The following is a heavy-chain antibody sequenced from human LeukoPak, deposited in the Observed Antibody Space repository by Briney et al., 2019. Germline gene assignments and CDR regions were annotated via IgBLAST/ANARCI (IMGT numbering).Heavy chain of an antibody. J-gene: IGHJ6*02. CDR1: GYTFTSYY. D-gene: IGHD3-10*01. CDR3: ARDLAGSGSYLAYGMYV. V-gene: IGHV1-46*01. CDR2: INPSGGST. Sequence: ASVKVSSKASGYTFTSYYMHGVRQAPGQGLEWMGIINPSGGSTSYAQKFQGRVIMTRDTSTSTVYMELSSLRSEDTAVYYCARDLAGSGSYLAYGMYVWGQGTTVTVSS.